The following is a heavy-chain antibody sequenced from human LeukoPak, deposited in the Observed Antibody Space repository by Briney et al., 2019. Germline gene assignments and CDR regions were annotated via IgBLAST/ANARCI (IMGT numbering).Heavy chain of an antibody. Sequence: ASVKVSCKASGYTFTSYYMHWVRQAPGQGLEWMGIINPSGGSTSYAQKFQGRVTMTRDTSTSTVYTELSSLRSEDTAVYYCARSGFRIMITFGGVIAGGWFDPWGQGTLVTVSS. CDR3: ARSGFRIMITFGGVIAGGWFDP. J-gene: IGHJ5*02. CDR2: INPSGGST. CDR1: GYTFTSYY. V-gene: IGHV1-46*01. D-gene: IGHD3-16*02.